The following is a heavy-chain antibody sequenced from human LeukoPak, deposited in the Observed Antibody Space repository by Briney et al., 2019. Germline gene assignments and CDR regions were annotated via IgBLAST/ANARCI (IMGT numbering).Heavy chain of an antibody. V-gene: IGHV4-34*01. CDR3: ARRGSFSNYFDYYYYYMDV. Sequence: SETLSLTCAVYGGSFSGYYWSWIRQPPGKGLEWIGEINHSGSTNYNPSLKSRVTISVDTSKNQFSLKLSSVTAADTAVYYCARRGSFSNYFDYYYYYMDVWGKGTTVTVSS. J-gene: IGHJ6*03. D-gene: IGHD4-11*01. CDR1: GGSFSGYY. CDR2: INHSGST.